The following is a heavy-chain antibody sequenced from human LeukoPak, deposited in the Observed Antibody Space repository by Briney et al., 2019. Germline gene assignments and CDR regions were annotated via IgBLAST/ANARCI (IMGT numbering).Heavy chain of an antibody. CDR1: GFTFSSYG. V-gene: IGHV3-33*01. D-gene: IGHD4-23*01. J-gene: IGHJ4*02. CDR3: ARLATGQYGGNIDY. Sequence: GGSLRLSCAASGFTFSSYGMHWVRQAPGKGLEWVAVIWYDGSNKYYADSVKGRFTISRDNAKNSLYLQMNSLRAEDTAVYYCARLATGQYGGNIDYWGQGTLVTVSS. CDR2: IWYDGSNK.